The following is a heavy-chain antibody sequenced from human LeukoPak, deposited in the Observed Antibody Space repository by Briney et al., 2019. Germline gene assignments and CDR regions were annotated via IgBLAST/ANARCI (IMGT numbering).Heavy chain of an antibody. D-gene: IGHD2-2*01. CDR2: ISYSGST. Sequence: SETLSLTCTVSGGSISSYYWSWLRQPPGKGLEWIGYISYSGSTNYDPSLKSRVTISVDTSKHQFSLKLSSVTAADTAVYYCGRHYCSSTSCYAGGDDWFDPWGQGTLVTVSS. CDR1: GGSISSYY. V-gene: IGHV4-59*01. J-gene: IGHJ5*02. CDR3: GRHYCSSTSCYAGGDDWFDP.